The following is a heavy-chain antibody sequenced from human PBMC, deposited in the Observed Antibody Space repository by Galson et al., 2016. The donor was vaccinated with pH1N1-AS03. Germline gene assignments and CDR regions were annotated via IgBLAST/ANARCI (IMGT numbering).Heavy chain of an antibody. CDR1: GFSVSSKY. V-gene: IGHV3-66*02. D-gene: IGHD3-3*01. CDR3: AGGITIFGLARPALDS. CDR2: IFTGGTT. J-gene: IGHJ5*01. Sequence: SLRLSCAVSGFSVSSKYMNWVRQAPGKGLEWISVIFTGGTTYYADSVRGRFTISRDDSRNTLYLQMDSLRNEDTAVYYCAGGITIFGLARPALDSCGQGTRVTVSS.